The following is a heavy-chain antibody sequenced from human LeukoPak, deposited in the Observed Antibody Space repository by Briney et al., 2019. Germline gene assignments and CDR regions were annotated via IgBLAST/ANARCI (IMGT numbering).Heavy chain of an antibody. CDR1: GVSLSSYY. V-gene: IGHV4-59*01. J-gene: IGHJ4*02. D-gene: IGHD5-24*01. CDR3: ARVSGYNLYYFDY. Sequence: KPSETLSLTCTGSGVSLSSYYWSWIRQPPGQGLEWIGYPYYSGNTNYNPSLKSRVTISVDTSKKQFSLKLSSVTAADTAVYYCARVSGYNLYYFDYWGQGTLVTVSS. CDR2: PYYSGNT.